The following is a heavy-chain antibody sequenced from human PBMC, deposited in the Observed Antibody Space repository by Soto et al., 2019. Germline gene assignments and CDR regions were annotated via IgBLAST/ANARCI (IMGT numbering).Heavy chain of an antibody. J-gene: IGHJ4*02. CDR3: AREWATQGWVYDY. CDR1: GFTFSSLW. D-gene: IGHD5-12*01. CDR2: INTDGSNI. V-gene: IGHV3-74*01. Sequence: EVQLVESGGGLVQPGGSLRLSCAASGFTFSSLWMHWVRQVPGKGLVWVSRINTDGSNITYADSVNGRFTSSRDNAKNTLYLQMNSLRAEDTAVYYCAREWATQGWVYDYWGQGTLVTVSS.